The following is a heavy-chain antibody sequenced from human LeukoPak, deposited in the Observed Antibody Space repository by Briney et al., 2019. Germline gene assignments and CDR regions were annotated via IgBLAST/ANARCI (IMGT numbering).Heavy chain of an antibody. CDR3: ARSVNIVVEYYFDY. CDR2: ISYSGSN. CDR1: GGSISSSSYF. V-gene: IGHV4-39*01. D-gene: IGHD2-15*01. Sequence: SETRSLTCTVSGGSISSSSYFWGWIRQPPGKGLGGIGSISYSGSNYNNPSLKSRVTISVGTSKNQFSLKLNSVTAADTAVYYCARSVNIVVEYYFDYWGQGTLVTVSS. J-gene: IGHJ4*02.